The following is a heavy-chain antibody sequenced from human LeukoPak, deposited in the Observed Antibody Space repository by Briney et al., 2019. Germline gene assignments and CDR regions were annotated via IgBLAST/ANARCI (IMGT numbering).Heavy chain of an antibody. CDR2: IYHNGAT. V-gene: IGHV4-4*02. CDR1: GGSISSSSSIC. D-gene: IGHD4-23*01. Sequence: PSETLSLTCAVSGGSISSSSSICWTWVRQPPGEGLEWIGEIYHNGATNYNPSLKSRVTLLLDKSKNQFSLRLNCVTAADTAVYYCARNGGNSDYDYWGQGTLVTVSA. J-gene: IGHJ4*02. CDR3: ARNGGNSDYDY.